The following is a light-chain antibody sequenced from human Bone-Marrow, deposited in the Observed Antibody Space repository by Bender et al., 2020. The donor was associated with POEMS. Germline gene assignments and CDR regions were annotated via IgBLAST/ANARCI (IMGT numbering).Light chain of an antibody. V-gene: IGLV2-14*01. J-gene: IGLJ2*01. CDR3: SSYTVTNTLAV. CDR1: STDLGDYNF. CDR2: EVT. Sequence: QSALTQPASVSGSPGQSVTISCTGTSTDLGDYNFLSWYQRHPGKAPKVIIYEVTNRPSGISNRFSGSKSGSTASLTISGLQAEDEADYYCSSYTVTNTLAVFGGGTKLTVL.